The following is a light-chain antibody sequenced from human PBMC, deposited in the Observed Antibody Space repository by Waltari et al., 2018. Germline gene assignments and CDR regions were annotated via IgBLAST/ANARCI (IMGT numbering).Light chain of an antibody. CDR3: QQGSNWPPT. CDR2: DAS. J-gene: IGKJ1*01. V-gene: IGKV3-11*01. CDR1: QTGNWS. Sequence: SCTAGQTGNWSLVWDRHKPGLPPRLLIYDASKRAAGVPARFSGSGSGTDFTLTISGLEPEDSAVFYCQQGSNWPPTFGQGTKVEIK.